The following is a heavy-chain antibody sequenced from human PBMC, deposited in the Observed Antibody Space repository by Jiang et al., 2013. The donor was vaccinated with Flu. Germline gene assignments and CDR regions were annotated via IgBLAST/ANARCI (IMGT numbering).Heavy chain of an antibody. Sequence: SGAEVKKPGASVKVSCKASGYTFTSYGISWVRQAPGQGLEWMAWISAYNVNTHYAQKFQGRVTMTTDTSTSTAYMELRSLRSDDTAVYYCARNPRNNWNYGNFDYWGQGTLVTVSS. D-gene: IGHD1-7*01. CDR2: ISAYNVNT. CDR1: GYTFTSYG. J-gene: IGHJ4*02. V-gene: IGHV1-18*01. CDR3: ARNPRNNWNYGNFDY.